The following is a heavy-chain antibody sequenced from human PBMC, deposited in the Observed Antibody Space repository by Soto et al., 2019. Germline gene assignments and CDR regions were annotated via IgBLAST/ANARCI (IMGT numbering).Heavy chain of an antibody. V-gene: IGHV3-30-3*01. CDR1: GFTFSSYA. J-gene: IGHJ4*02. CDR2: ISYHGSNK. CDR3: ASPIPCSGRSCYHP. Sequence: QVQLVESGGGVVQPGRSLRLSCAASGFTFSSYAMHWVRQAPGKGLEWVAVISYHGSNKYYADSVKGRFTISRDNSKNTLYLQMNSLRAEDTAVYYCASPIPCSGRSCYHPGGQGTLVTVSS. D-gene: IGHD2-15*01.